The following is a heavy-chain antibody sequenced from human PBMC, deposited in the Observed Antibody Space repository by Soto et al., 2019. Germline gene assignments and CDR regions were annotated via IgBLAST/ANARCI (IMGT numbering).Heavy chain of an antibody. CDR3: ARDPPGYCSSTSCYVLGDYYYYYYMDV. V-gene: IGHV3-7*01. CDR1: GFTFSSYW. Sequence: GGSLRLSCAASGFTFSSYWMSWVRQAPGKGLEWVANIKQDGSEKYYVDSVKGRFTISRENAKNSLYLQMNSLRAEDTAVYYCARDPPGYCSSTSCYVLGDYYYYYYMDVWGKGTTVTVSS. D-gene: IGHD2-2*01. J-gene: IGHJ6*03. CDR2: IKQDGSEK.